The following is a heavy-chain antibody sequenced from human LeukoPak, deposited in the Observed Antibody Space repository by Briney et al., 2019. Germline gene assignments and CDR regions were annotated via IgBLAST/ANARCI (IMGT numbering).Heavy chain of an antibody. V-gene: IGHV4-4*07. J-gene: IGHJ4*02. CDR3: ARVREMEFDY. D-gene: IGHD5-24*01. Sequence: SETLSLTCTVSGGSISSYYWSWIRQPAGKGLERIGRIYTSGSTNYNPSLKSRVTMSVDTSKNQFSLKLSTVTAADTAVYCCARVREMEFDYWGQGTLVTVSP. CDR2: IYTSGST. CDR1: GGSISSYY.